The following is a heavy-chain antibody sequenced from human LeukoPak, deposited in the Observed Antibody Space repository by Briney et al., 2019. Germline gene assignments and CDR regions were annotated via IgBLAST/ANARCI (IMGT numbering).Heavy chain of an antibody. Sequence: GGSLRLSCAASGFTFSSYAMSWVRQAPGKGLEWVSAISGSGGSTYYADSVKGRFTISRDNSKNTLYLQMNSLRAEDTAVYYCAKVGWRGSSSWYAAFDIWGQGTMVTVSS. CDR3: AKVGWRGSSSWYAAFDI. J-gene: IGHJ3*02. CDR1: GFTFSSYA. D-gene: IGHD6-13*01. V-gene: IGHV3-23*01. CDR2: ISGSGGST.